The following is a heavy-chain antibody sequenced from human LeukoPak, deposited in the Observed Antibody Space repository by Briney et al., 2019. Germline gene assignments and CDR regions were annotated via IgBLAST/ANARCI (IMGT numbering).Heavy chain of an antibody. D-gene: IGHD3-3*01. Sequence: PGGSLRLSCGASGFTFRDYWMSWVRQAPGKGLEWVANIKQDGSEKYYVDSVKGRFTISRDNAKNSLYLQMNSLRAEDTAVYYCARESQNYYDFWSGREYNWFDPWGQGTLVTVSS. V-gene: IGHV3-7*01. CDR3: ARESQNYYDFWSGREYNWFDP. CDR2: IKQDGSEK. CDR1: GFTFRDYW. J-gene: IGHJ5*02.